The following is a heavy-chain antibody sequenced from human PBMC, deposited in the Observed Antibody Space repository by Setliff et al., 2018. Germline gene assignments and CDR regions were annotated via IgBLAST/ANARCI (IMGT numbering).Heavy chain of an antibody. J-gene: IGHJ4*02. CDR2: IYSEGTT. D-gene: IGHD5-12*01. V-gene: IGHV4-61*10. CDR3: ARGGTFRYFDY. Sequence: SETLSLTCTVSGDSLTSGPYYWTWVRQPAGKGLEWIGHIYSEGTTNYNPSLGSRVTISVDTSKNQFSLMLTSVTAADTAVYYCARGGTFRYFDYWGQGAPVTVSS. CDR1: GDSLTSGPYY.